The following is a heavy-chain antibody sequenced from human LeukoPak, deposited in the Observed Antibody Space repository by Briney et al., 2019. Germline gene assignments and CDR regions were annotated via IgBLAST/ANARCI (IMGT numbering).Heavy chain of an antibody. CDR3: AKPLWYQLLPGYYGLDV. J-gene: IGHJ6*02. CDR2: INPNSGGT. D-gene: IGHD2-2*01. CDR1: GYTFNGYY. V-gene: IGHV1-2*02. Sequence: GASVKVSCKASGYTFNGYYMHWVRQAPGQGLEWMGWINPNSGGTSYAQKFQGRVTMTTDTSISTAYMEVSRLESDDTAVYYCAKPLWYQLLPGYYGLDVWGQGTTVTVSS.